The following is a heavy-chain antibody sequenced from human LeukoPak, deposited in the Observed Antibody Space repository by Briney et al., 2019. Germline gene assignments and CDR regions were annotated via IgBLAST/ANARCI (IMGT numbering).Heavy chain of an antibody. CDR2: IIPIFGTA. Sequence: SVKVSCKASGGTFSSYAISWVRQAPGQGLEWMGGIIPIFGTANYAQKFQGRVTITTDESTSTAYMELSSLRSEDTAVYYCARARVFGYCSSTSCYTTRFDPWGQGTLVTVSS. D-gene: IGHD2-2*02. V-gene: IGHV1-69*05. CDR1: GGTFSSYA. J-gene: IGHJ5*02. CDR3: ARARVFGYCSSTSCYTTRFDP.